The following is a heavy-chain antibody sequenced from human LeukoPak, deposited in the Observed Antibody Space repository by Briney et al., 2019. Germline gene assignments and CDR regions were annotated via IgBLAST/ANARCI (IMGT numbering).Heavy chain of an antibody. D-gene: IGHD3-10*01. V-gene: IGHV4-4*07. CDR3: ARDSITMVRGLFDY. J-gene: IGHJ4*02. Sequence: SETLSLTCTVSGGSISSYYWSWIRQPAGKGLEWIGRIYTSGSTNYNPSLRGRVTMSVDTSKTQFSLKLSSVTAADTAVYYCARDSITMVRGLFDYWGQGTLVTVSS. CDR2: IYTSGST. CDR1: GGSISSYY.